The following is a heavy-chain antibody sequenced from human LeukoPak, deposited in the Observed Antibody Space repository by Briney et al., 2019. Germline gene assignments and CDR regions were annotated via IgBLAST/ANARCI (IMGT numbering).Heavy chain of an antibody. CDR2: ISGSGGST. CDR3: AKAGSSWYGWFDP. CDR1: GFTFGDYA. D-gene: IGHD6-13*01. V-gene: IGHV3-23*01. Sequence: PGGSLRLSCITSGFTFGDYAMSWVRQAPGKGLEWVSAISGSGGSTYYADSVKGRFTISRDNSKNTLYLQMNSLRAEDTAVYYCAKAGSSWYGWFDPWGQGTLVTVSS. J-gene: IGHJ5*02.